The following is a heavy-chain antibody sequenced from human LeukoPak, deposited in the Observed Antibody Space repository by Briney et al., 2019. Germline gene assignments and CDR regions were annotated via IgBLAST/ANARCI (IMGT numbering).Heavy chain of an antibody. Sequence: GGSLRLSCAASGFTFSGSALHWVRQASGKGLERVGRIRSTANGYATAYAASVKGRFTISRDDSKNTAYLQVDSLKTEDTAVYYCVSTPYRASDYPYYWGQGTLVTVSS. J-gene: IGHJ4*02. D-gene: IGHD3-16*02. CDR1: GFTFSGSA. CDR2: IRSTANGYAT. V-gene: IGHV3-73*01. CDR3: VSTPYRASDYPYY.